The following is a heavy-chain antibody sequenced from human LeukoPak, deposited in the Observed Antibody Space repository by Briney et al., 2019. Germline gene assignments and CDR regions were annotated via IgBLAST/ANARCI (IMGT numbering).Heavy chain of an antibody. CDR3: AKDMVRGPPRGYNWFDP. V-gene: IGHV3-53*01. Sequence: GGSLRLPCAASGFTVSANYMSWVRQAPGKGLEWVSVIYSGGSTYYADSVKGRFTISRDNSKNTLYLQMNSLRAEDTAVDYCAKDMVRGPPRGYNWFDPWGQGTLVTVSS. CDR1: GFTVSANY. D-gene: IGHD3-10*01. CDR2: IYSGGST. J-gene: IGHJ5*02.